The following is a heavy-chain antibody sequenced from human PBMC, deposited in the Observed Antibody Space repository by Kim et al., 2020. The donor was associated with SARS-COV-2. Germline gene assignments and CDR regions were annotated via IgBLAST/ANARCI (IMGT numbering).Heavy chain of an antibody. Sequence: SETLSLTCTVSGGSISSYYWSWIRQPPGKGLEWIGYIYYSGSTKYNPSLKSRVTISVDTSKNQISLKLSSVTAADTAVYYCARHLYYSGSGTMDVWGQGTTVTVSS. D-gene: IGHD3-10*01. CDR1: GGSISSYY. CDR3: ARHLYYSGSGTMDV. J-gene: IGHJ6*02. CDR2: IYYSGST. V-gene: IGHV4-59*08.